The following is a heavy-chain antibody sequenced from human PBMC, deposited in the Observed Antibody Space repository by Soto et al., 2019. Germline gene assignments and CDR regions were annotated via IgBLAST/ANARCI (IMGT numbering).Heavy chain of an antibody. V-gene: IGHV3-33*01. D-gene: IGHD2-15*01. CDR3: ARGQLPAATTYFDF. J-gene: IGHJ4*02. CDR1: GFTFSSYA. CDR2: IWFDGSNK. Sequence: ESWGGVVQPGGSLRLSCAASGFTFSSYAIHWVRQAPGKGLEWVAIIWFDGSNKYYADSVKGRFSISRDNSKNTLFLQMDSLRAEDTAVYYCARGQLPAATTYFDFWGQGTLVIVSS.